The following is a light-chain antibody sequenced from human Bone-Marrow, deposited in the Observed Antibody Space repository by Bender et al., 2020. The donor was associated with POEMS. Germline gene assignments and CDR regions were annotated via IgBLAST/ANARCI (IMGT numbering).Light chain of an antibody. V-gene: IGLV2-23*02. CDR1: SSDVGSYNF. Sequence: QSALTQPASVSGSPGQSITISCTGASSDVGSYNFVSWYQQHPGKAPKLLIYEVSKGPSGVSNRFSGSQSGNTASLTISGLQAEDEADYYCCSYAGSPTVVFGGGTKLTVL. CDR2: EVS. CDR3: CSYAGSPTVV. J-gene: IGLJ2*01.